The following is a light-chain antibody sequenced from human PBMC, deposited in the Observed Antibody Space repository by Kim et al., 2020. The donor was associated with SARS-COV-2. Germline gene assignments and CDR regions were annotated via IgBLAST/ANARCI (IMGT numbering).Light chain of an antibody. J-gene: IGLJ2*01. V-gene: IGLV1-40*01. CDR2: GNS. CDR1: SSNSGAGND. CDR3: QSYDSSLSGVL. Sequence: QRVTIACTGSSSNSGAGNDVHWYQLLPGTAPKLLIYGNSNRPSGVPDRFSGSKSGTSASLAITGLQAEDEADYYCQSYDSSLSGVLFGGGTQLTVL.